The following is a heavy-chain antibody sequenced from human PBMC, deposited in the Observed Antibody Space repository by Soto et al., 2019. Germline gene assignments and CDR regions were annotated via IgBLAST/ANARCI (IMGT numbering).Heavy chain of an antibody. CDR3: ARGHGSGSSDYYYYGMDV. CDR2: IYYSGST. CDR1: GGSISSYY. J-gene: IGHJ6*02. D-gene: IGHD3-10*01. V-gene: IGHV4-59*01. Sequence: PSETLSLTCTVSGGSISSYYWSWIRQPPGKGLEWIGYIYYSGSTNYNPSLKSRVTISVDTSKNQFSLKLSSVTAADTALYYCARGHGSGSSDYYYYGMDVWGQGTTVT.